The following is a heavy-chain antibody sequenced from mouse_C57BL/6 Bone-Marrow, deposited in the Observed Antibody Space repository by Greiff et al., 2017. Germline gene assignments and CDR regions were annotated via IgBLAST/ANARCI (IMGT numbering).Heavy chain of an antibody. CDR2: IYPGDGDT. V-gene: IGHV1-80*01. D-gene: IGHD3-2*02. CDR3: ASPSERSGYVGWFAY. J-gene: IGHJ3*01. Sequence: VQLQQSGAELVKPGASVKISCKASGYAFSSYWMNWVKQRPGKGLEWIGQIYPGDGDTNYNGKFKGKATLTADKSSSTAYMQLSSLTSGDSAVYSGASPSERSGYVGWFAYWGQGTLVTVSA. CDR1: GYAFSSYW.